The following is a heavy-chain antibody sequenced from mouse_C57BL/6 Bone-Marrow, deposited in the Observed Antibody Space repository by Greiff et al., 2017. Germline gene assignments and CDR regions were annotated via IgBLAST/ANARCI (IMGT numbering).Heavy chain of an antibody. CDR3: AGDHCYGSSRYAMDY. CDR2: ISSGGSYT. J-gene: IGHJ4*01. Sequence: EVMLVESGGDLVKPGGSLKLSCAASGFTFSSYGMSWVRQTPDKRLEWVATISSGGSYTYYPDNVKGRFTISRDNANNTLYLQMSSLKSEDTAMXYCAGDHCYGSSRYAMDYWGQGTSVTVSS. V-gene: IGHV5-6*01. D-gene: IGHD1-1*01. CDR1: GFTFSSYG.